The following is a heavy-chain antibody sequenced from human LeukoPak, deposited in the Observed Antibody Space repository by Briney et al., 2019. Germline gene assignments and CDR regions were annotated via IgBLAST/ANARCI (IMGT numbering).Heavy chain of an antibody. V-gene: IGHV4-61*01. D-gene: IGHD3-10*01. J-gene: IGHJ5*02. Sequence: PSETLSLTCTVSGGSFSSNIYYWSWLRQPPGKGLEWIGYIYYSGSTNYNPSLKSRVTISVDTSKNPFSLKLTSVTAADTAVYYCARVHITMVRGVSGWFDPWGQGTLVTVSS. CDR2: IYYSGST. CDR3: ARVHITMVRGVSGWFDP. CDR1: GGSFSSNIYY.